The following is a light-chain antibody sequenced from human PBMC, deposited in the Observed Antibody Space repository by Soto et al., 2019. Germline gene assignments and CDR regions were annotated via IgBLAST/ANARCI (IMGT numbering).Light chain of an antibody. Sequence: DIQMTQSPSSLSASVGARITITCRASQSITNFLNWYQQKPGTAPKLLIYAASSLPSGVPSRFTGSGSGTDFTLTISSLQPEDFATYYCQQTFSTPRTFGGGTKVEIK. CDR1: QSITNF. CDR3: QQTFSTPRT. J-gene: IGKJ4*01. CDR2: AAS. V-gene: IGKV1-39*01.